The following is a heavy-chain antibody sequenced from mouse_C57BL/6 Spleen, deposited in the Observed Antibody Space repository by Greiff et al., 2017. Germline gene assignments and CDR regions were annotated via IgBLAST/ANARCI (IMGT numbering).Heavy chain of an antibody. J-gene: IGHJ3*01. Sequence: VQLQESGAELVKPGASVKFSCKASGYAFSSYGMNWVKQRPGKGLEWIGQIYPGDGATNYTGKFKGKDTLTADKSSSTAYMQRSSLTSEDSAVYFCARDGGLGGAYWGQGTLVTVSA. CDR3: ARDGGLGGAY. D-gene: IGHD4-1*01. V-gene: IGHV1-80*01. CDR1: GYAFSSYG. CDR2: IYPGDGAT.